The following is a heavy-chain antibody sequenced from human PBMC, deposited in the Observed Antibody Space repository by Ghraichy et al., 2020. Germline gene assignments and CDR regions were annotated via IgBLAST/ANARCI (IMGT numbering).Heavy chain of an antibody. D-gene: IGHD2-2*01. J-gene: IGHJ6*02. CDR3: AKEGGCSSTNCYDGMDV. CDR1: GFTFSTYD. Sequence: GGSLRLSCAASGFTFSTYDMHWVRQATGKGLEWVSAIGTAGDTFYAGSVKGRFTISRENGKSSLYLQMNSLRAGDTAVYYCAKEGGCSSTNCYDGMDVWGQGTPVTVSS. V-gene: IGHV3-13*01. CDR2: IGTAGDT.